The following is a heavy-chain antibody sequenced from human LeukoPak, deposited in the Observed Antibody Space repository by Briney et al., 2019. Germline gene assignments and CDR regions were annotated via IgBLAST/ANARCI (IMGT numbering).Heavy chain of an antibody. CDR1: GFTFSSYG. Sequence: GGSLRLSCAASGFTFSSYGMHWVRQAPGKGLEWVAVIWSDGSSKHYVDSVKGRFTISRDNSKNTLYLQMSSLRAEDTALYYCARGQPPSYYDMDVWGQGTTVTVSS. CDR3: ARGQPPSYYDMDV. D-gene: IGHD6-13*01. J-gene: IGHJ6*02. V-gene: IGHV3-33*01. CDR2: IWSDGSSK.